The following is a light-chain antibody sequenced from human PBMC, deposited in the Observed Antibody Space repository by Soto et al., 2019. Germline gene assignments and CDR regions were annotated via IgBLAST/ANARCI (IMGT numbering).Light chain of an antibody. V-gene: IGKV1-5*03. CDR2: KAS. CDR3: QQYISYWGT. Sequence: DIQMTQSPSTLSASVGDRVTITCRASQSISSWLAWYQQKPGKAPKLLIYKASSLESGVPSRFSGSGSGTEFTLTISSLQPDDFATYYCQQYISYWGTFGQGPKLDI. J-gene: IGKJ1*01. CDR1: QSISSW.